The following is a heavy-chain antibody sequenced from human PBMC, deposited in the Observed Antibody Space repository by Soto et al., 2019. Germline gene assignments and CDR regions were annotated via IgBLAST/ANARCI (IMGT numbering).Heavy chain of an antibody. Sequence: ASVKVSCKASGYTFTSYGISWVRQAPGQGLEWMGWISAYNGNANYAQKLQDRVTMTTDTFTNTAYMELRSLRSDDTAVYYCARDLRTSVSHGNFDYWGQGALVTVSS. D-gene: IGHD4-4*01. V-gene: IGHV1-18*01. CDR2: ISAYNGNA. CDR3: ARDLRTSVSHGNFDY. J-gene: IGHJ4*02. CDR1: GYTFTSYG.